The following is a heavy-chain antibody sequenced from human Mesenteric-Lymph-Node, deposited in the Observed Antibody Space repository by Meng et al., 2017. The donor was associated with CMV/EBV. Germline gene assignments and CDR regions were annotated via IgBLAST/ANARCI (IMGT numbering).Heavy chain of an antibody. CDR3: ARVRWLLTLGEVDY. CDR2: IYPGDSDT. CDR1: GSCFTCYW. J-gene: IGHJ4*02. V-gene: IGHV5-51*01. D-gene: IGHD6-19*01. Sequence: SGSCFTCYWFGWVRQLPGKGLEWMGIIYPGDSDTRYSPSFQGQVTISADKSISTAYLQWSSLKASDTAMYYCARVRWLLTLGEVDYWGQGTLVTVSS.